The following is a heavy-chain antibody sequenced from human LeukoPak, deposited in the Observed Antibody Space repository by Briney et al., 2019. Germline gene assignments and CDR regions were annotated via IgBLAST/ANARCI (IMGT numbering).Heavy chain of an antibody. CDR2: ISSSSSYI. D-gene: IGHD2-2*01. CDR1: GFTFSSYS. J-gene: IGHJ3*02. CDR3: AREPGGPYYRIRTSSKGAFDI. Sequence: PGGSLRLSCAASGFTFSSYSMNWVRQAPGKGLEWVSSISSSSSYIYYADSVKGRFTISRDNAKSSLYLQMNSLRAEDTAVYYCAREPGGPYYRIRTSSKGAFDIWGQGTMVTVSS. V-gene: IGHV3-21*01.